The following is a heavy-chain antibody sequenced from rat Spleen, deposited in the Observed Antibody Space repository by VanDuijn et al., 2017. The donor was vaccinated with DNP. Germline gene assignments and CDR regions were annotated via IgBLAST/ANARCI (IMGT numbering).Heavy chain of an antibody. Sequence: QVQLKESGPGLVQPSQTLSLTCTVSGFSLTSYGVSWVRQPPGKGLEWIAAIWSGGSTDYNSAIKSRLSISRDTSKSQVFLKMNSLQTEDTAMYFCARIGGANWGYYFDYWGQGVMVTVSS. D-gene: IGHD5-1*01. CDR3: ARIGGANWGYYFDY. V-gene: IGHV2S8*01. CDR2: IWSGGST. CDR1: GFSLTSYG. J-gene: IGHJ2*01.